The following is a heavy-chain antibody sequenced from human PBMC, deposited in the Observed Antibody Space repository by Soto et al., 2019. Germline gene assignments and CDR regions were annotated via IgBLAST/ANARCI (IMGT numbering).Heavy chain of an antibody. J-gene: IGHJ5*02. CDR2: IVPMFGTA. V-gene: IGHV1-69*12. CDR3: ARDGDPGYSFWSGPLGGGRFDP. D-gene: IGHD3-3*01. Sequence: QVQLVQSGAEVKEPGSSVNVSCKTSGGTFGNTAVTWVRQAPGQGLEWIRGIVPMFGTANYAQKFRGRVTITADESTSTAYMELSSLRSDDTAVYYCARDGDPGYSFWSGPLGGGRFDPWGQGTLVSVSS. CDR1: GGTFGNTA.